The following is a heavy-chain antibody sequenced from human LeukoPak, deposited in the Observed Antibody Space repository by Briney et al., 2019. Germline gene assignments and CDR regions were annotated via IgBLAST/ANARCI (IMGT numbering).Heavy chain of an antibody. Sequence: GGSLRLSCAASGFTFSSYSMNWVCQAPGKGLEWVAVISNVETNTYYADSVKGRFTISRDNSKNTLYLQLNSLRAEDTSVYYCARDSTYYYASGSSGPHYFDYWGQGTLVTVSS. CDR2: ISNVETNT. CDR1: GFTFSSYS. CDR3: ARDSTYYYASGSSGPHYFDY. D-gene: IGHD3-10*01. J-gene: IGHJ4*02. V-gene: IGHV3-30*05.